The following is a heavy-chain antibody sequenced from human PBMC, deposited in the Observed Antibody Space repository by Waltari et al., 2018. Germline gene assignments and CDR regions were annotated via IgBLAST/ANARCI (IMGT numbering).Heavy chain of an antibody. CDR3: ARMLCSSVSCYGFWYLDL. V-gene: IGHV1-18*01. Sequence: QVQLMQSGGEMKEPGASVKVSCKTSGYSFTTFGISWVRHAPGQRPEWLGWIIPYTVNTNFAQNVQDRVTMIADTSTSTAYMELSGLRPDATAVYYCARMLCSSVSCYGFWYLDLWGRGTLVTVSS. J-gene: IGHJ2*01. CDR1: GYSFTTFG. CDR2: IIPYTVNT. D-gene: IGHD2-2*01.